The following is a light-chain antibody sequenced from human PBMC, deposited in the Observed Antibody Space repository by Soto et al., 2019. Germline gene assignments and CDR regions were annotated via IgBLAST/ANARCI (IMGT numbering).Light chain of an antibody. CDR3: QQYNNWPRT. V-gene: IGKV3-15*01. CDR1: RTISRN. Sequence: EIVMTQFPAILSVSPGEGATLSCRASRTISRNLAWYQQRPGQAPRLLIYGASTRASGIPARFTGSGSGTEFTLTISSLQSEDFAVYYCQQYNNWPRTFGQGTKVDIK. CDR2: GAS. J-gene: IGKJ1*01.